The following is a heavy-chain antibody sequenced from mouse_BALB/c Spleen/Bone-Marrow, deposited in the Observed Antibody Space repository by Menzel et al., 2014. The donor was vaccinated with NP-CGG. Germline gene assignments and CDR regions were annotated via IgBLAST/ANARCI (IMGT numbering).Heavy chain of an antibody. CDR3: ARGGKAVVATPFAY. CDR2: ISNGGGST. CDR1: GFTFSSYT. Sequence: EVNLVESGGGLVQPGGSLKLSCAASGFTFSSYTMSWVRQTPEKRLEWVAYISNGGGSTYYPDTVKGRFTISRDNAKNTLNMQMSNLKSEDTAMSSCARGGKAVVATPFAYWGQGTLVTVSA. J-gene: IGHJ3*01. D-gene: IGHD1-1*01. V-gene: IGHV5-12-2*01.